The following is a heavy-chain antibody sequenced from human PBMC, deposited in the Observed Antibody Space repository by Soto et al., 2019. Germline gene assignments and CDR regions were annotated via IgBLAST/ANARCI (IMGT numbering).Heavy chain of an antibody. CDR2: IYYSGST. CDR1: GGSISSGGYY. D-gene: IGHD4-17*01. CDR3: ARGGDKIGHPYGGDDGGAFGI. V-gene: IGHV4-31*03. J-gene: IGHJ3*02. Sequence: SETLSLTCTVSGGSISSGGYYWSWIRQHPGKGLEWIGYIYYSGSTYHNPSLKSRVTISVDTSKNQFSLKLSSVTAADTAVYYCARGGDKIGHPYGGDDGGAFGIWGQGTMVTVSS.